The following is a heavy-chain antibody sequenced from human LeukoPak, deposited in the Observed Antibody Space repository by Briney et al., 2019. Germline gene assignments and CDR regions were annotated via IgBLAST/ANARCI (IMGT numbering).Heavy chain of an antibody. CDR1: GFTFSSYG. J-gene: IGHJ3*02. Sequence: GGSLRLSCAASGFTFSSYGMHWVRQAPGKGLEWVAVIWYDGSNKYYADSVKGRFTISRDNSKNTLYLQTNSLRAEDTAVYYCARDGTQDILTGDDAFDIWGQGTMVTVSS. CDR2: IWYDGSNK. D-gene: IGHD3-9*01. CDR3: ARDGTQDILTGDDAFDI. V-gene: IGHV3-33*01.